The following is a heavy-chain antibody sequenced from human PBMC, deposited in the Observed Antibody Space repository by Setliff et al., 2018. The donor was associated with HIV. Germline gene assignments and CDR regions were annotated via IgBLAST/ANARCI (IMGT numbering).Heavy chain of an antibody. J-gene: IGHJ4*02. V-gene: IGHV3-53*01. D-gene: IGHD3-22*01. CDR3: AKGSGFYDY. CDR2: MYDGGST. Sequence: PGGSLRLSCTVSGFTVISNYMTWVRQAPGKGLEWVALMYDGGSTYYADSVKGRFTITRDISKNTLDLQMNSLRVDDTAVYCCAKGSGFYDYWGQGTRVTVSS. CDR1: GFTVISNY.